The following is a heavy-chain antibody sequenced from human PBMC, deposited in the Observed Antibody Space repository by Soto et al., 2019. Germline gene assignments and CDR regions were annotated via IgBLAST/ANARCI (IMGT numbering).Heavy chain of an antibody. CDR3: AGSQDIVATYNDN. D-gene: IGHD5-12*01. CDR2: SYYSGST. V-gene: IGHV4-59*01. J-gene: IGHJ4*02. CDR1: GGSISSYY. Sequence: PSETLSLTCTVSGGSISSYYWSWMRQRPGKGLEWIGYSYYSGSTNYNPSLKSRVSISVDTSKHQASLTLSSVTAPDTAVYYCAGSQDIVATYNDNWGKATLVTVCS.